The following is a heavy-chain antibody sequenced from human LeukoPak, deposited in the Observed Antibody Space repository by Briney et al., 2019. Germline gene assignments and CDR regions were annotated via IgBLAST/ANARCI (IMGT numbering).Heavy chain of an antibody. CDR1: GFTVSSNY. Sequence: GGSLRLSCAASGFTVSSNYMSWVRQAPGKGLEWVSVIYSGGSTYYADSVKGRFTISRDNSKNTLYLQMNSLRAEDTAVYYCARPGGAARLDYYYYGMDVWGQGTTVTVSS. J-gene: IGHJ6*02. V-gene: IGHV3-53*01. CDR2: IYSGGST. D-gene: IGHD6-6*01. CDR3: ARPGGAARLDYYYYGMDV.